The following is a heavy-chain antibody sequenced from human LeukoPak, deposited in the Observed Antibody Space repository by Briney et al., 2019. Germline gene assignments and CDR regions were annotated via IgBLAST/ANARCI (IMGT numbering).Heavy chain of an antibody. CDR3: ARDRKDGYYYDSSGYYYPLDY. J-gene: IGHJ4*02. Sequence: GGSPRLSCAASGFTFSSYSMNWVRQAPGKGLEWVSSISSSSSYIYYADSVKGRFTISRDNAKNSLYLQMNSLRAEDTAVYYCARDRKDGYYYDSSGYYYPLDYWGQGTLVTVSS. CDR1: GFTFSSYS. CDR2: ISSSSSYI. D-gene: IGHD3-22*01. V-gene: IGHV3-21*01.